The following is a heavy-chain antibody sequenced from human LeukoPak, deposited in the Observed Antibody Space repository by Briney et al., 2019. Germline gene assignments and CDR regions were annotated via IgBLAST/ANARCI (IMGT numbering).Heavy chain of an antibody. CDR2: IYHSGST. CDR3: ATLVVPAASGPDY. V-gene: IGHV4-30-2*01. CDR1: GGSISSGGYY. D-gene: IGHD2-2*01. J-gene: IGHJ4*02. Sequence: TLSLTFTVSGGSISSGGYYWSWIRQPPGKGLEWIGYIYHSGSTYYNPSLKSRVTISVDRSKNQFSLKLSSVTAADTAVYYCATLVVPAASGPDYWGQGTLVTVSS.